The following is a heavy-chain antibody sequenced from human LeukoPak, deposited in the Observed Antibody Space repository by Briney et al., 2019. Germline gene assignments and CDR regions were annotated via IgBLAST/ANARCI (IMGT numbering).Heavy chain of an antibody. CDR2: IIPIFGTA. CDR1: GGTFSSYA. CDR3: ARDRPFDTAMVIDY. J-gene: IGHJ4*02. Sequence: SVTVSCKASGGTFSSYAISWVRQAPGQGLEWMGGIIPIFGTANYAQKFQGRVTITADESTSTAYMGLSSLRSEDTAVYYCARDRPFDTAMVIDYWGQGTLVTVSS. V-gene: IGHV1-69*13. D-gene: IGHD5-18*01.